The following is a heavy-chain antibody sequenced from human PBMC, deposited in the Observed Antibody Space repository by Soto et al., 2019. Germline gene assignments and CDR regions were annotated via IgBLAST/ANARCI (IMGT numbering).Heavy chain of an antibody. D-gene: IGHD3-22*01. CDR3: AKDYDSSPEYFQH. Sequence: LRLSCAASGFTFRSYAMSWVRQAPGKGLEWVSAISGSGGGTYYAGSEKGRFTISRDNSKNTLYLQMNSLRAEDTAVYYCAKDYDSSPEYFQHWGQGTPVTVSS. V-gene: IGHV3-23*01. J-gene: IGHJ1*01. CDR2: ISGSGGGT. CDR1: GFTFRSYA.